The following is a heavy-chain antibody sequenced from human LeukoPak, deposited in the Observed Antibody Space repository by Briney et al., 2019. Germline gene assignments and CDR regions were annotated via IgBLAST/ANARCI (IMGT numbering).Heavy chain of an antibody. J-gene: IGHJ3*02. Sequence: ASVKVSCTASGYTFSNYAMHWVRQAPGQRLEWMGWINAGNGNTKYSRKFQDRVTITRDTSASTAYMELSSLRSEDTAIYYCATRGVKVSNAFDIWGQGTMVTVSS. CDR3: ATRGVKVSNAFDI. D-gene: IGHD3-10*01. V-gene: IGHV1-3*01. CDR2: INAGNGNT. CDR1: GYTFSNYA.